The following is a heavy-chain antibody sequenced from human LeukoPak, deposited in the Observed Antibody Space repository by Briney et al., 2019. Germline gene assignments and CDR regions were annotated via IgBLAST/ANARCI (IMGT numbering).Heavy chain of an antibody. CDR3: APTEDPYSDSSGYYYGY. D-gene: IGHD3-22*01. J-gene: IGHJ4*02. CDR1: GFTFSSYG. CDR2: ISGIGYST. Sequence: GGSLRLSCAASGFTFSSYGMSWVRQAPGKGLEWVSGISGIGYSTYSADSVKGRFTISRDNSKNTLYLQMNSLRAEDTAVYYCAPTEDPYSDSSGYYYGYWGQGTLVTVSS. V-gene: IGHV3-23*01.